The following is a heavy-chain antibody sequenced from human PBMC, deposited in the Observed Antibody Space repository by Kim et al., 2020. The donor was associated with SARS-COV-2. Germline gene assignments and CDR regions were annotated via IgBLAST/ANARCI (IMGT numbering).Heavy chain of an antibody. Sequence: GGSLRLSCAASGFTFGDYAMHWVRQAPGKGLEWVSGISWNSGSIGYADSVKGRFTISRDNAKNSLYLQMNSLRAEDTALYYCAKANMIVVVRGAFDIWGQGTMVTVSS. D-gene: IGHD3-22*01. CDR2: ISWNSGSI. CDR1: GFTFGDYA. CDR3: AKANMIVVVRGAFDI. V-gene: IGHV3-9*01. J-gene: IGHJ3*02.